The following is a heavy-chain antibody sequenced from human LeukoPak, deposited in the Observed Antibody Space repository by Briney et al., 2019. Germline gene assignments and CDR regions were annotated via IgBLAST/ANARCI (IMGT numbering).Heavy chain of an antibody. CDR2: IYYSGST. CDR3: AREGKNYDSSGYDY. V-gene: IGHV4-28*03. D-gene: IGHD3-22*01. CDR1: DYSISNNNS. J-gene: IGHJ4*02. Sequence: ESGPTLVNPSDTLSLTCAVSDYSISNNNSWGWIRQPPGKGLEWIGYIYYSGSTYYNPSLKSRVTMSVDTSKNQFSLKLSSVTAVDTAVYYCAREGKNYDSSGYDYWGQGTLVTVSS.